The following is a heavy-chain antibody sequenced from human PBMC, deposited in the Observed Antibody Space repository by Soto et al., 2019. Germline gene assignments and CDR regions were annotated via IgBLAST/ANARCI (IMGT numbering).Heavy chain of an antibody. CDR2: INHSGST. D-gene: IGHD4-4*01. J-gene: IGHJ4*02. CDR1: GGSFSGYY. CDR3: AIGFGPPYSNLRRPGDY. V-gene: IGHV4-34*01. Sequence: QVQLQQWGAGLLKPSETLSLTCAVYGGSFSGYYWSWIRQPPGKGLEWIGEINHSGSTNYNPSLKSRVTISVDTSKNQFSLKLSSVTAADTAVYYCAIGFGPPYSNLRRPGDYWGQGTLVTVSS.